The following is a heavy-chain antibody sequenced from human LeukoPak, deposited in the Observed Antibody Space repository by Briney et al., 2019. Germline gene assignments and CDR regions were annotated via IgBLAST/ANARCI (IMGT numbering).Heavy chain of an antibody. V-gene: IGHV3-48*03. CDR2: ISSSGDTI. CDR3: ARIRMSILRGDVDY. Sequence: PGGSLRLSCAASGSTFSSYEMNWVRQAPGKGLEWVSYISSSGDTIYYADSVKGRFTISRENAKNSLYLQMNSLRAEDTAVYYCARIRMSILRGDVDYWGQGTLVTVSS. J-gene: IGHJ4*02. D-gene: IGHD3-10*01. CDR1: GSTFSSYE.